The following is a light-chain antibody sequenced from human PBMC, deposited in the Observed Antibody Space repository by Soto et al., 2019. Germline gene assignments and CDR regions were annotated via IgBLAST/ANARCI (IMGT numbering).Light chain of an antibody. CDR1: QPITNS. CDR3: QQYDSYSWT. CDR2: DVS. V-gene: IGKV1-5*01. Sequence: TQSPCSLTTSIRDRVTLTCRASQPITNSLAWYQQRPGTAPKVLIYDVSTLESGVPSRFSGSGSGSEFTLTISSLQPDEFATYYCQQYDSYSWTFGQGTKV. J-gene: IGKJ1*01.